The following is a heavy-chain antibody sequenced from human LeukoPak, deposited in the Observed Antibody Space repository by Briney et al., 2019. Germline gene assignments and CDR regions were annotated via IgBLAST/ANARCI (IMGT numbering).Heavy chain of an antibody. CDR1: GFTFSDYY. CDR2: ISSSGSTI. J-gene: IGHJ4*02. Sequence: GGSLRLSCAASGFTFSDYYMSWIRQAPGKGLEWVSYISSSGSTIYYADSVKGRFTISRDNSKNTLYLQMNSLRAEDTAVYYCARDLNTIFGVVTPPGYWGQGTLVTVSS. D-gene: IGHD3-3*01. CDR3: ARDLNTIFGVVTPPGY. V-gene: IGHV3-11*04.